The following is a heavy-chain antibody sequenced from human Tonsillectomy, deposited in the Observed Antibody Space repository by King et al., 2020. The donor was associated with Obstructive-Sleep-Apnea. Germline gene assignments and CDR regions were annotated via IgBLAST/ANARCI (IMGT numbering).Heavy chain of an antibody. CDR3: ARASDYYGSGSYYSDAFDI. CDR2: IYYRGST. CDR1: GYSISRGGYY. Sequence: QLQESGPGLVKPSQTLSLTCTVSGYSISRGGYYWSWIGQHPGKGLEWIGYIYYRGSTCYNPSLKSRVTISVDTSKNQFSLKPSPVTAADTAVYYCARASDYYGSGSYYSDAFDIWGQGTMVTVSS. J-gene: IGHJ3*02. V-gene: IGHV4-31*03. D-gene: IGHD3-10*01.